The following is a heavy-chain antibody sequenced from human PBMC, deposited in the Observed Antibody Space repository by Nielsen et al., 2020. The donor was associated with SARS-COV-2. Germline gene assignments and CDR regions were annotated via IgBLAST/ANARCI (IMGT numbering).Heavy chain of an antibody. V-gene: IGHV4-34*01. Sequence: SETLSLTCAVYGGSFSGYYWNWIRQPPGKGLEWIGEINHSGSTNYNPSLKSRVTISVDTSKNQFSLKLSSVTAADTAVYYCARGLGGLRWYQHWGQGTLVTVSS. CDR3: ARGLGGLRWYQH. J-gene: IGHJ1*01. D-gene: IGHD4-23*01. CDR1: GGSFSGYY. CDR2: INHSGST.